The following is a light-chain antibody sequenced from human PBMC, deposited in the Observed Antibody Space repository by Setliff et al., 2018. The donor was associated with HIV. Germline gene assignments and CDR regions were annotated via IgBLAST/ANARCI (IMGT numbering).Light chain of an antibody. V-gene: IGLV2-14*03. Sequence: QSVLTQPASVSGSPGQSITISCSGTNSDVGSYNYVSWYQQHPGKAPKLIIYDVYYRPSGISSRFSGSKSGNTASLTISGLQLEDEADYYCASYTSTNTLDVFGTGTKVNVL. CDR3: ASYTSTNTLDV. CDR1: NSDVGSYNY. J-gene: IGLJ1*01. CDR2: DVY.